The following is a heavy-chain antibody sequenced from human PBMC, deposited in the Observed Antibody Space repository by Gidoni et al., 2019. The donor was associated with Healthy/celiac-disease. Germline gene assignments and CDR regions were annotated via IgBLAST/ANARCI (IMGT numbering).Heavy chain of an antibody. CDR2: IDSGGST. J-gene: IGHJ6*02. Sequence: EVQLVESGGGLIKPGGSLRLSCAASGFPVSSNYMSWVRQAPGKGLEWVSVIDSGGSTYYADSVKGRFTISRDNSKNTLYLQMNSLRAEDTAVYYCASYYDILTPGTYGMDVWGQGTTVTVSS. D-gene: IGHD3-9*01. CDR3: ASYYDILTPGTYGMDV. CDR1: GFPVSSNY. V-gene: IGHV3-53*01.